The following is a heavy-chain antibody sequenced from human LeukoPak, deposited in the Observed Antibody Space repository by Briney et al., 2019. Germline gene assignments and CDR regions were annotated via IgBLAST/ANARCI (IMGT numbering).Heavy chain of an antibody. CDR1: GGTFSSYA. V-gene: IGHV1-18*01. D-gene: IGHD5-24*01. CDR3: ARTRRDGYLIDY. Sequence: GASVKVSCKASGGTFSSYAISWMRQAPGQGLEWMGWISAYNGNTNYAQKLQGRVTMTTDTSTSTAYMELRSLRSDDTAVYYCARTRRDGYLIDYWGQGTLVTVSS. CDR2: ISAYNGNT. J-gene: IGHJ4*02.